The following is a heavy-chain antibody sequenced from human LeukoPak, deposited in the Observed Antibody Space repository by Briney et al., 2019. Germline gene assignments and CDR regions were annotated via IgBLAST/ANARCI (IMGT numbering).Heavy chain of an antibody. Sequence: GASVKVSCKASGGTFSSYAISWVRQAPGQGLEWMGGIIPIFGTANYAQKFQGRVTITTDESTSTAYMELSSLRSEDTAVYYCARSLQYYDSSGHYDYWGQGTLVTASS. CDR3: ARSLQYYDSSGHYDY. V-gene: IGHV1-69*05. CDR1: GGTFSSYA. J-gene: IGHJ4*02. D-gene: IGHD3-22*01. CDR2: IIPIFGTA.